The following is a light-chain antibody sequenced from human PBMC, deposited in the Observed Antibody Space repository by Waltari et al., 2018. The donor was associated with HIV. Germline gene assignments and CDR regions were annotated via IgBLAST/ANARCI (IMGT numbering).Light chain of an antibody. J-gene: IGLJ1*01. Sequence: QSALTQPASVSGSPGQSITISCTGTSSDIGGYNYVSWYQQHPGKAPKLMISDVSHRPSGVSKRVSSSKAFNAASLTIARLQAEDEADYYCSSYTSSSTLGVFGSGTKVTVL. V-gene: IGLV2-14*03. CDR3: SSYTSSSTLGV. CDR1: SSDIGGYNY. CDR2: DVS.